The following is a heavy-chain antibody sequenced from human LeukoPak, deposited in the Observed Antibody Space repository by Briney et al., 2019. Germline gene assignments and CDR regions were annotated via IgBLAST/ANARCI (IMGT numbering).Heavy chain of an antibody. CDR1: GFTFSTYG. D-gene: IGHD2-21*01. Sequence: GGSLRLSCAASGFTFSTYGMHWVRQAPGKGLEWVAFIRFDGSNEYYADSVKGRFTISRDNSKNTLYLQMNSLRAEDTAVYYCGTSGGAYCGGNWYSGYRGQGTLVTVSS. CDR3: GTSGGAYCGGNWYSGY. J-gene: IGHJ4*02. V-gene: IGHV3-30*02. CDR2: IRFDGSNE.